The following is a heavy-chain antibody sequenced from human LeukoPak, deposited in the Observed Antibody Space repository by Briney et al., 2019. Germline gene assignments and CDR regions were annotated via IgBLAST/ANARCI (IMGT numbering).Heavy chain of an antibody. D-gene: IGHD3-16*01. V-gene: IGHV4-61*08. CDR3: ARQLRGYYFDY. CDR2: IYYSGST. Sequence: PSETLFLTCTVSGGSISSGDYYWSWIRQPPGKGLEWIGYIYYSGSTNYNPSLKSRVTISVDTSKNQFSLKLSSVTAADTAVYYCARQLRGYYFDYWGQGTLVTVSS. J-gene: IGHJ4*02. CDR1: GGSISSGDYY.